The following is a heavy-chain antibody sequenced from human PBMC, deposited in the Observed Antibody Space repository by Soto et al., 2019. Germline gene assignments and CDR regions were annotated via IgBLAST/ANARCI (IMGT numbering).Heavy chain of an antibody. D-gene: IGHD2-2*01. CDR3: ARRTYCISSSCYYYYGMDV. CDR1: GYTFTSYD. V-gene: IGHV1-8*01. CDR2: MNPNSGNT. J-gene: IGHJ6*02. Sequence: QVQLVQSGAEVKKPGASVKVSCKASGYTFTSYDINWVRQATGQGLEWMGWMNPNSGNTGYAQKFQGRVTMTRNTSISKAYMELSSLRSEDTAVYYCARRTYCISSSCYYYYGMDVLGQGTTFTVAS.